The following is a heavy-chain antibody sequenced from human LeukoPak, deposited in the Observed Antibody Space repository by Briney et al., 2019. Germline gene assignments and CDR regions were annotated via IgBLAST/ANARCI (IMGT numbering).Heavy chain of an antibody. CDR2: INHSGST. Sequence: KPSETLSLTCAVYGGSFSGYYWSWIRQPPGKGLEWIGEINHSGSTNYNPSLKSRVTISVDTSKNQFSLKLSSVTAADTAVYYCARGHYSGSYSPAVTRTSRPGSRKPFDYWGQGTLVTVSS. J-gene: IGHJ4*02. CDR1: GGSFSGYY. D-gene: IGHD1-26*01. CDR3: ARGHYSGSYSPAVTRTSRPGSRKPFDY. V-gene: IGHV4-34*01.